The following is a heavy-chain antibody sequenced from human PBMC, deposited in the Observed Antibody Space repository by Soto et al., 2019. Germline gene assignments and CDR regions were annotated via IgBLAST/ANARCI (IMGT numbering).Heavy chain of an antibody. CDR3: ARSYYYETTGYYPLDY. CDR2: IQHGGST. CDR1: GGSISSGGYS. D-gene: IGHD3-22*01. J-gene: IGHJ4*02. V-gene: IGHV4-30-2*02. Sequence: SETLSLTCAVSGGSISSGGYSWSWIRQPPGKGLEWIGYIQHGGSTYYNPSLKSRVTISLDRSKNQFSLKLSSVTAADTAVFYCARSYYYETTGYYPLDYWGQGTLVTVSS.